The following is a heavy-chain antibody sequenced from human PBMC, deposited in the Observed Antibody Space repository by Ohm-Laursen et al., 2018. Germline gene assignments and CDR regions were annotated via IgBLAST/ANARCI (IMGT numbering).Heavy chain of an antibody. CDR2: SRDKANSYTT. D-gene: IGHD2/OR15-2a*01. Sequence: GSLRLSCAASGFTFDDHYMDWVRQAPGKGLELVARSRDKANSYTTAYVASVKGRFSISRDGSENSLYPQMNSLKTEDTAVYYCARTRNFQPYEVWGQGTMVIVSS. CDR1: GFTFDDHY. CDR3: ARTRNFQPYEV. J-gene: IGHJ3*01. V-gene: IGHV3-72*01.